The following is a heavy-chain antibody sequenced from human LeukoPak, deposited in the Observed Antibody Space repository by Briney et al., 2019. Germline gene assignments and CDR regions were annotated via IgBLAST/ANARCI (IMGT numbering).Heavy chain of an antibody. Sequence: GGSLTLSCAASQFTFTSYSINCVRQAPGKRLEWVSSINRGATHIYYADSLRGRFIISRDDAKNSLYLPMNSLRAEDTAVYYCVRLRMNRDSSGYYYDYDYWGQGTLVTVSS. CDR1: QFTFTSYS. CDR3: VRLRMNRDSSGYYYDYDY. J-gene: IGHJ4*02. CDR2: INRGATHI. V-gene: IGHV3-21*01. D-gene: IGHD3-22*01.